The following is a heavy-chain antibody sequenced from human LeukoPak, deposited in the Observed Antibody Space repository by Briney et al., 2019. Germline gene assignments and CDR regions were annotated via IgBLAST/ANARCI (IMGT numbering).Heavy chain of an antibody. CDR2: INHSGST. CDR1: GGSFSGYY. V-gene: IGHV4-34*01. J-gene: IGHJ6*04. Sequence: NASETLSLTCAVYGGSFSGYYWSWIRQPPAKGLEWIGEINHSGSTNYNPSLKSRVTISVDTSKNQFSLKLSSVTAADTAVYYCARGPTGPSDVWGKGTTVTVSS. CDR3: ARGPTGPSDV.